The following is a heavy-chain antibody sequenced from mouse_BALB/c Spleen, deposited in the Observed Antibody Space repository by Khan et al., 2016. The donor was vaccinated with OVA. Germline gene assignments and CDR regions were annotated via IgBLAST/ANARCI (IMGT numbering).Heavy chain of an antibody. D-gene: IGHD1-1*01. Sequence: VQLQESGPGLVAPSQSLSITCTVSGFSLTSYGVHWVRQPPGKGLEWLGLIWAGGSTNYNSALISRLTINKDNSKSQVFLKMNSLQTDDTAKYYCARDYGSSFEYFDVWGAGTTVTVSS. CDR2: IWAGGST. CDR1: GFSLTSYG. CDR3: ARDYGSSFEYFDV. J-gene: IGHJ1*01. V-gene: IGHV2-9*02.